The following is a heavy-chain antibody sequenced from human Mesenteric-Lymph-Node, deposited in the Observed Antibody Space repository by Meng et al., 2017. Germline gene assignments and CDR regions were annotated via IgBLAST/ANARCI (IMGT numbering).Heavy chain of an antibody. CDR1: GFTFSSYW. V-gene: IGHV3-74*01. D-gene: IGHD6-6*01. CDR3: ARADSSSVLVVY. CDR2: INSDGSST. Sequence: EVQLVESGGGLVQPWWSLRLSCAASGFTFSSYWMHWVRQAPGKGLVWVSRINSDGSSTSYADSVKGRFTISRDNAKNTLYLQMNSLRAEDTAVYYCARADSSSVLVVYWGQGTLVTVSS. J-gene: IGHJ4*02.